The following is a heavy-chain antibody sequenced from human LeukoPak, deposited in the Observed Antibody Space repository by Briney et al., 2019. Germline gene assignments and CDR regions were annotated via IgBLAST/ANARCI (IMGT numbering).Heavy chain of an antibody. V-gene: IGHV4-4*02. CDR3: ARDRYCTGDSCPLQY. Sequence: PSETLSLTCAVSGDSVRNTNWWTWVRQTPGKGLEWIGKINDFRGTDYSPSLRGRVTISVDRSKNHFSLTLNSVTAADTAVYYCARDRYCTGDSCPLQYWGQGILAIVSS. CDR2: INDFRGT. D-gene: IGHD2-15*01. J-gene: IGHJ4*02. CDR1: GDSVRNTNW.